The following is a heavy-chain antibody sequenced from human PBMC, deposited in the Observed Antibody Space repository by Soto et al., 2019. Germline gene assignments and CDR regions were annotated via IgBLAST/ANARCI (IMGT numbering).Heavy chain of an antibody. D-gene: IGHD3-10*01. CDR2: FSGSGGST. V-gene: IGHV3-23*01. CDR1: CFHFCLFG. CDR3: AKGGLYGSGSYYNAGSYYYYGMDV. J-gene: IGHJ6*02. Sequence: GFLEPLFSALCFHFCLFGINWVRPAPGRGVGGVSAFSGSGGSTYYADSVKGRFTISRDNSENTLYLQMNSPRAEDTAVYYCAKGGLYGSGSYYNAGSYYYYGMDVWGQGTTVTVSS.